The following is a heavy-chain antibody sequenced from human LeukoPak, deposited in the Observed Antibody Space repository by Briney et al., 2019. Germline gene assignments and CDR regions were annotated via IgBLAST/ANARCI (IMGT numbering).Heavy chain of an antibody. V-gene: IGHV4-4*07. D-gene: IGHD5-24*01. CDR2: IYTSGST. CDR3: ARAGRDGYSPASDSFDI. Sequence: SETLSLTCTVSGGSISSYYWSWIRQPAGKGLEWIGRIYTSGSTNYNPSLKSRVTMSVDTSKNQFSLKLISVTAADTAVYYCARAGRDGYSPASDSFDIWGQGKTVTVSS. CDR1: GGSISSYY. J-gene: IGHJ3*02.